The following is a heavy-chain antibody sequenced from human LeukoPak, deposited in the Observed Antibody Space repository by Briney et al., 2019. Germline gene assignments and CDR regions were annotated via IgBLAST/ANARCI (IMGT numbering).Heavy chain of an antibody. CDR3: ATGNWNYGSSAFDY. CDR2: IYRSGST. Sequence: KPSETLSLTCTVSGGSISTYYWNWVRQPPGKGLEWIGYIYRSGSTNYNPSLQSRVTISVDTSKNQFSLNLNSVTAADTAVYYCATGNWNYGSSAFDYWGQGTLVTVSS. J-gene: IGHJ4*02. D-gene: IGHD1-7*01. V-gene: IGHV4-59*01. CDR1: GGSISTYY.